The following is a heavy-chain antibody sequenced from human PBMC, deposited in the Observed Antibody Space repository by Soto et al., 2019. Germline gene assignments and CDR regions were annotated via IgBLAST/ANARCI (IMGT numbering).Heavy chain of an antibody. Sequence: SETLSLTCTVSGGSISSSSYYWGWIRQPPGKGLEWIGSIYYSGSTYYNPSLKSRVTISVDTSKNQFSLKLSSVTAADTAVYYCARYYDSSGVYYYGMDVWGQGTTVTVSS. CDR2: IYYSGST. CDR1: GGSISSSSYY. V-gene: IGHV4-39*01. D-gene: IGHD3-22*01. J-gene: IGHJ6*02. CDR3: ARYYDSSGVYYYGMDV.